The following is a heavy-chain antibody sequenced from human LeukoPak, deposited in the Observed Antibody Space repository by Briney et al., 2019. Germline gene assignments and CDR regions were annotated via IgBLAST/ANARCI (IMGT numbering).Heavy chain of an antibody. J-gene: IGHJ4*02. CDR1: GGSFSGYY. CDR2: INHSGST. Sequence: SETLSLTCAVYGGSFSGYYWSWIRQPPGKGLEWIGEINHSGSTNYNPSLKSRVTISVDTSKNQFSLKLSSVTAADTAVYYCSRGPRRLDYWGQGTLVTVSS. CDR3: SRGPRRLDY. V-gene: IGHV4-34*01.